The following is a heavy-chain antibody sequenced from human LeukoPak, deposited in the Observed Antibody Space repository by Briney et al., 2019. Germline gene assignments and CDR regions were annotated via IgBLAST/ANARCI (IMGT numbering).Heavy chain of an antibody. Sequence: ASVKVSCKASGYTFTGYYMHWVRRAPGQGLEWMGWINPNSGGTNYAQKFQGRVTMTRDTSISTAYMELSRLRSDDTAVYYCARDKSRYYYDSSDAFDIWGQGTMVTVSS. V-gene: IGHV1-2*02. CDR3: ARDKSRYYYDSSDAFDI. CDR1: GYTFTGYY. D-gene: IGHD3-22*01. CDR2: INPNSGGT. J-gene: IGHJ3*02.